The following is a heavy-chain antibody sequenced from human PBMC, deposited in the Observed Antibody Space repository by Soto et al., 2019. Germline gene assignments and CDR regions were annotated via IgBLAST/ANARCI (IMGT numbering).Heavy chain of an antibody. V-gene: IGHV1-2*02. CDR3: ARDLGSSNCLFDY. CDR1: GYTFTGYY. D-gene: IGHD6-13*01. J-gene: IGHJ4*02. CDR2: INPNSGGT. Sequence: ASVKVSCKASGYTFTGYYMHWVRQAPGQGLEWMGWINPNSGGTNYAQKFQGRVTMTRDTSISTAYMELSRLRSDDTAVYYCARDLGSSNCLFDYCGQGTLVTVSS.